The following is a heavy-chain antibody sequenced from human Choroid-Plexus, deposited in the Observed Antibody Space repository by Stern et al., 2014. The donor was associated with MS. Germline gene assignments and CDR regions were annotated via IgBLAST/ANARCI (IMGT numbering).Heavy chain of an antibody. J-gene: IGHJ6*02. V-gene: IGHV1-2*02. D-gene: IGHD3-3*01. CDR2: INPNTGGT. CDR1: GYIFTGYY. CDR3: ARDQRGITIFGVVTDYYYLGMDV. Sequence: DQLVESGAEVKKPGASVKVSCKTSGYIFTGYYIHWVRQAPGQGLEWMAWINPNTGGTKYAQKFQGRGNMDSYTSISTAYVELSRLTSDDTAVYYCARDQRGITIFGVVTDYYYLGMDVWGQGTTVTVSS.